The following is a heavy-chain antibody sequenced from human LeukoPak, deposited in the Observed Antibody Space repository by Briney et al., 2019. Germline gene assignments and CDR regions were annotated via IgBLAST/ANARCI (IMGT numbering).Heavy chain of an antibody. CDR1: GGTFSSYA. Sequence: ASVKVSCKASGGTFSSYAISWVRQAPGQGLEWMGRIIPILGIANYAQKFQGRVTITADNSTSTAYMELSSLRSEDTAVYYCARALYYYDSSGYNTWGQGTLVTVSS. J-gene: IGHJ5*02. D-gene: IGHD3-22*01. CDR3: ARALYYYDSSGYNT. CDR2: IIPILGIA. V-gene: IGHV1-69*04.